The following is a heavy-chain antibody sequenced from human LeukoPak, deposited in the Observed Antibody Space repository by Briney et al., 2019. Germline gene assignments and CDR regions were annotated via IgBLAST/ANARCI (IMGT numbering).Heavy chain of an antibody. J-gene: IGHJ2*01. Sequence: GGSLRLSCAASGFTLNSYWMTWVRQAPGKGLEWVASINQDGSQKYYVESLKGRFTISRDNAKNSHYLQMNSLRAEDTAVYYCARKGWYSDLWGRGTLVSVSS. V-gene: IGHV3-7*01. CDR2: INQDGSQK. CDR3: ARKGWYSDL. CDR1: GFTLNSYW.